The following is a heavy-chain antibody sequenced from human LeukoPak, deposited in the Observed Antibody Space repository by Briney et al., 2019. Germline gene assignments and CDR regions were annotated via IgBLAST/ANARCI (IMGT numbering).Heavy chain of an antibody. CDR1: GGSFSGYY. CDR3: ARGFIAVAGENSFYMDV. D-gene: IGHD6-19*01. Sequence: SETLSLTCAVYGGSFSGYYWSWIRQPPGKGLEWIGEINHSGSTNYNPSLKSRVTMSVDTSKNQFSLKLSSVTAADTAVYYCARGFIAVAGENSFYMDVWGKGTTVTISS. CDR2: INHSGST. J-gene: IGHJ6*03. V-gene: IGHV4-34*01.